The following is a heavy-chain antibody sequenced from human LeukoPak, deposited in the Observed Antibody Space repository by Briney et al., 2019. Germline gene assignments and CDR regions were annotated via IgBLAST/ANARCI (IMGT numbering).Heavy chain of an antibody. V-gene: IGHV3-23*02. Sequence: PGGSLRLSCAVSGFSLSGYWMNWVRQAPGNGLEWVSSIGGSGDSPDYGDSVKGRFTISRDNSKNTLYLQMNSLRAEDTAVYYCALSGRWYAYWGQGTLVTVSS. CDR2: IGGSGDSP. J-gene: IGHJ4*02. CDR1: GFSLSGYW. CDR3: ALSGRWYAY. D-gene: IGHD6-13*01.